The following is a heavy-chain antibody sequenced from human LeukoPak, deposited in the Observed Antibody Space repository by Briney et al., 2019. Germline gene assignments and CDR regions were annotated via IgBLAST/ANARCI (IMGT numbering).Heavy chain of an antibody. Sequence: PSETLSLTCTVSGYSISSGYYCGCIRQPPGKGLEWIGSIYHSGSTYYNPSLKSRVTISVDTSKNQLSLKLSSVTAADTAVYYCARDSSSWYRFDYWGQGTLVTVSS. CDR2: IYHSGST. D-gene: IGHD6-13*01. CDR1: GYSISSGYY. V-gene: IGHV4-38-2*02. J-gene: IGHJ4*02. CDR3: ARDSSSWYRFDY.